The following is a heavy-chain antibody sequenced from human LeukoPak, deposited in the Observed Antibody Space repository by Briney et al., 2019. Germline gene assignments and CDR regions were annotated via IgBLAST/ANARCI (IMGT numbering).Heavy chain of an antibody. CDR2: IYYSGST. CDR1: GGSISSGGYY. CDR3: ARVWGSSWYGGYYFDY. J-gene: IGHJ4*02. Sequence: KSSETLSLTCTVSGGSISSGGYYWSWIRQHPGKGLEWIGYIYYSGSTYYNPSLKSRVTISVDTSKNQFSLKLSSVTAADTAVYYCARVWGSSWYGGYYFDYWGQGTLVTVSS. D-gene: IGHD6-13*01. V-gene: IGHV4-31*03.